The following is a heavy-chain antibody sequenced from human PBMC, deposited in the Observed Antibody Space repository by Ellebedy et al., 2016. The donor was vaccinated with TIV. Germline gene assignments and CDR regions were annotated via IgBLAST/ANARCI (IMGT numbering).Heavy chain of an antibody. D-gene: IGHD3-3*01. CDR1: GYTFTSYD. CDR3: AREPSGYSPAEYFQH. CDR2: MNPNSGNT. J-gene: IGHJ1*01. Sequence: ASVKVSXKASGYTFTSYDINWVRQATGQGLEWMGWMNPNSGNTGYAQKFQGRVTMTRNTSISTAYMELSSLRSEDTAVYYCAREPSGYSPAEYFQHWGQGTLVTVSS. V-gene: IGHV1-8*01.